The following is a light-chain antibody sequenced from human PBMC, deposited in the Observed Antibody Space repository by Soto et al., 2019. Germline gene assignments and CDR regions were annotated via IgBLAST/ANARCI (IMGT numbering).Light chain of an antibody. CDR2: DAS. J-gene: IGKJ1*01. CDR3: QQYKDWPTT. V-gene: IGKV3-15*01. CDR1: ESVPLNY. Sequence: EIVLTQSPGTLSLSPGERATLSCRASESVPLNYLAWYQQKPGQTPRVLMYDASTRATGIPARFSGSGSGTEFTLTITSLQSEDFGVYFCQQYKDWPTTFGQGTKVDIK.